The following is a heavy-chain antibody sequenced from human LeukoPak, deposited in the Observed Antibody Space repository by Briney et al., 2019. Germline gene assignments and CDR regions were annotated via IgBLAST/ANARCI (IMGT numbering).Heavy chain of an antibody. CDR2: IYYTGGT. D-gene: IGHD6-19*01. CDR1: GGSIGSDY. Sequence: SETLSFTCTASGGSIGSDYWTWIRQPPGKGLEYIGYIYYTGGTNYNPSLKSRVTISVDTSKNQFSLMLSSVTAADTAVYFCAKYGNSGWVIDNWGQGTLVTVSS. J-gene: IGHJ4*02. CDR3: AKYGNSGWVIDN. V-gene: IGHV4-59*08.